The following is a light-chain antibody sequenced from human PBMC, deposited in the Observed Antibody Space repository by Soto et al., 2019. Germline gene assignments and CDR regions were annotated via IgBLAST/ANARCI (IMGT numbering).Light chain of an antibody. CDR2: GAS. V-gene: IGKV3-15*01. Sequence: EVVMTQSPATLSVSPGDTATLSCRASQGVSSSLAWYQQKPGQPPRLLIYGASTRATGVPARFSGSGSATEFTLTISRLQSEDFAVYYCQQYYNWRPRFGQGTKVEIK. CDR3: QQYYNWRPR. J-gene: IGKJ1*01. CDR1: QGVSSS.